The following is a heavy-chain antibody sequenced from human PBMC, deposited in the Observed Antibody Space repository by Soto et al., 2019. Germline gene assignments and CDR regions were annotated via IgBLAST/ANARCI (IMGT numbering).Heavy chain of an antibody. CDR1: GFTFSTFA. Sequence: PVGSLRLSCAASGFTFSTFAMNWVRQAPGKGLEWVSGITGGSGFTFYADSVKGRFTISRDDSENTLFLQMGSLRAEDTAKYYCAKSGPTNYFDFWGQGTLVTVSS. CDR2: ITGGSGFT. J-gene: IGHJ4*02. D-gene: IGHD1-26*01. CDR3: AKSGPTNYFDF. V-gene: IGHV3-23*01.